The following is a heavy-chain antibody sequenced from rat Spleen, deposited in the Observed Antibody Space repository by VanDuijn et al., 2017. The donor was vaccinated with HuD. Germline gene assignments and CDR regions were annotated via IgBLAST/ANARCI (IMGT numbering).Heavy chain of an antibody. CDR2: ISYDGSST. CDR3: ARHGDNYGWFAY. Sequence: EVQLVESGGGLVQPGRSLKLSCAASGFTFSDYNMARVRQAPKKGLEWVATISYDGSSTYYRDSVKGRFTISRDNAKSTLYLQMDSLRSEDTATYYCARHGDNYGWFAYWGQGVMVTVSS. D-gene: IGHD1-10*01. J-gene: IGHJ2*01. CDR1: GFTFSDYN. V-gene: IGHV5-7*01.